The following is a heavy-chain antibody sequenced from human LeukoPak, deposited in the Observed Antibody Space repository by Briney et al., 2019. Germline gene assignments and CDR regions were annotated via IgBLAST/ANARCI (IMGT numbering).Heavy chain of an antibody. D-gene: IGHD1-1*01. V-gene: IGHV3-43D*03. CDR2: ISWDGGST. J-gene: IGHJ6*02. Sequence: PGGSLRLSCAASGFTFDDYAMHWVRQAPGKGLEWVSLISWDGGSTYYADSVKGRFTISRDNSKNSLYLQMNSLRAEDTALYYCAKETADTGSSDYGMDVWGQGTTVTVSS. CDR3: AKETADTGSSDYGMDV. CDR1: GFTFDDYA.